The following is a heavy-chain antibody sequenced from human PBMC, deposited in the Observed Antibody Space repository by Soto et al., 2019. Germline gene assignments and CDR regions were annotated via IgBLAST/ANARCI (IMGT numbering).Heavy chain of an antibody. Sequence: EVQLVESGGGLVQPGGSLRLSCAASGFTVSSNYMSWVRQAPGKGLEWVSVIYSGGSTYYADSVKCRFTISRDNSKNTLYLQMNSLRAEDTAVYYCARVYSSCWLLYFDYWGQGTLVTVSS. CDR1: GFTVSSNY. CDR3: ARVYSSCWLLYFDY. V-gene: IGHV3-66*01. CDR2: IYSGGST. D-gene: IGHD6-13*01. J-gene: IGHJ4*02.